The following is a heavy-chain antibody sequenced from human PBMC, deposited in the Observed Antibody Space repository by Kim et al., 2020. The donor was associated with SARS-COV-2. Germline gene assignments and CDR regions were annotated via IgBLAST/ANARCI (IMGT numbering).Heavy chain of an antibody. D-gene: IGHD5-18*01. J-gene: IGHJ4*02. V-gene: IGHV4-4*07. Sequence: NFHPSLKSRVTMSVDTSKTQFSLKLSSVTAADTAVYYCARGWNTAMVFDYWGQGILVTVSS. CDR3: ARGWNTAMVFDY.